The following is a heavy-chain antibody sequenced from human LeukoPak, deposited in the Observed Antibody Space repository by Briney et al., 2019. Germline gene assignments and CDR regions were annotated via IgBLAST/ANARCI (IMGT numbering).Heavy chain of an antibody. CDR1: GYTFTSYY. J-gene: IGHJ6*02. V-gene: IGHV1-46*01. CDR3: AREGVGSGSYGGSYYYYGMDV. Sequence: ASVKVSCKASGYTFTSYYMHWVRQAPGQGLEWMGIINPSGGSTSYAQKFQGRVTMTRDTSTSTVYMELSSLRSEDTAVYYCAREGVGSGSYGGSYYYYGMDVWGQGTTVTVSS. CDR2: INPSGGST. D-gene: IGHD3-10*01.